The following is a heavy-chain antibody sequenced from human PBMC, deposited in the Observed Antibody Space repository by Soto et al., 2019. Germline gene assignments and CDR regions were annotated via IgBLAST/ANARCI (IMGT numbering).Heavy chain of an antibody. CDR1: GFTFSSYA. CDR2: ISGSGGST. CDR3: ANARYGSGRSAPFDI. D-gene: IGHD3-10*01. Sequence: GGSLRLSCAASGFTFSSYAMSWVRQAPGKGLEWVSAISGSGGSTYYADSVKGRFTISRDNSKNTLYLQMNSLRAEDTAVYYCANARYGSGRSAPFDIWGPGTMVTVSS. J-gene: IGHJ3*02. V-gene: IGHV3-23*01.